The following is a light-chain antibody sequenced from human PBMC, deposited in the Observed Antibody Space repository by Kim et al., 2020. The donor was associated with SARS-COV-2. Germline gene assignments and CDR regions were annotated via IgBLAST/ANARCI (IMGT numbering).Light chain of an antibody. CDR1: RGHSSYA. CDR3: QTWGTGMV. V-gene: IGLV4-69*01. CDR2: LNSDGSH. J-gene: IGLJ3*02. Sequence: GASVKLTCTLSRGHSSYAIAWHQQQPEKGPRYLMKLNSDGSHSKGDGIPDRFSGSSSGAERYLTISSLQSEDEADYYCQTWGTGMVFGGGTKLTVL.